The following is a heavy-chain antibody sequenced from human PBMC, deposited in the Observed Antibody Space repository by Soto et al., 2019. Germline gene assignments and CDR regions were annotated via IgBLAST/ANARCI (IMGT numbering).Heavy chain of an antibody. J-gene: IGHJ5*02. V-gene: IGHV4-34*01. Sequence: SETLSLTCAVYGGSFSGYYWSWIRQPPGKGLEWIGEINHSGSTNYNPSLKSRVTISVDTSKNQFSLKLSSVVAADTAVYYCARGRSDIAAAGCDPWGQGTLVTVSS. CDR1: GGSFSGYY. CDR3: ARGRSDIAAAGCDP. CDR2: INHSGST. D-gene: IGHD6-13*01.